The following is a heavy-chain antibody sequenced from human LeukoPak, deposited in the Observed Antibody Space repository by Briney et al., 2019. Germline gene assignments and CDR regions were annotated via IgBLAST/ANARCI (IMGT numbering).Heavy chain of an antibody. CDR1: GYTFIYYF. V-gene: IGHV1-2*06. CDR2: INSNSGGT. CDR3: ARDLSSTSNWELDY. D-gene: IGHD7-27*01. J-gene: IGHJ4*02. Sequence: ASVKVSCKASGYTFIYYFIHWVRQAPGQGLEWMGRINSNSGGTEYEQKFQGRVTINRETSISTAYMELSRLTSDDTAVYYCARDLSSTSNWELDYWGQGTLVTVSS.